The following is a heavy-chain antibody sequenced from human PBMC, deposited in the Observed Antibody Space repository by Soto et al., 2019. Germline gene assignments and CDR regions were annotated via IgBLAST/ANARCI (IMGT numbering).Heavy chain of an antibody. D-gene: IGHD5-18*01. J-gene: IGHJ6*02. Sequence: GALRLYGAASGFTFSSNYMSWVRQAPGKGLEWVSVIYSGGSTYYADSVKGRFTISRDNSKNTLYLQMNSLRAEDTAVYYCARDTGYSYGRTYYYYGMDVWGQGTTVTVSS. V-gene: IGHV3-53*01. CDR2: IYSGGST. CDR3: ARDTGYSYGRTYYYYGMDV. CDR1: GFTFSSNY.